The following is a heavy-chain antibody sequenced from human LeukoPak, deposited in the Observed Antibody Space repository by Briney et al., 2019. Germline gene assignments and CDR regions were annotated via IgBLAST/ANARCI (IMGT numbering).Heavy chain of an antibody. D-gene: IGHD3-22*01. CDR1: GFTFSSYA. CDR2: ISGSGCST. V-gene: IGHV3-23*01. Sequence: GGTLRLSCAASGFTFSSYAMSWVRQAPGKGLEWVSAISGSGCSTYYADSVKGRFTISRDNSKNTLYLQMNSLRAEDTAVYYCAKLDLGYDSSGYYYVRYFDYWGQGTLVTVSS. CDR3: AKLDLGYDSSGYYYVRYFDY. J-gene: IGHJ4*02.